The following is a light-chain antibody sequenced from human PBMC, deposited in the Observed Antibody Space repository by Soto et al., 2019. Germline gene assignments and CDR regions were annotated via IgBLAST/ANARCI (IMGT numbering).Light chain of an antibody. CDR1: SSDVGGFNY. V-gene: IGLV2-14*01. CDR2: EVS. CDR3: GSYTSSSTPV. Sequence: QSVLTQPASVSGSPGQSITISCTGTSSDVGGFNYVSWYQQHPGKAPKLMIYEVSNRPSGVSNRFSGPKSGNTASLTISGLQAEDEADYYCGSYTSSSTPVFGGGTKLTVL. J-gene: IGLJ2*01.